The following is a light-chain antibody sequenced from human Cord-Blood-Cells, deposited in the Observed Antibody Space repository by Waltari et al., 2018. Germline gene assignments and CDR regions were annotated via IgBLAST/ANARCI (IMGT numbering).Light chain of an antibody. CDR1: QSISSW. CDR3: QQYNSYSRT. Sequence: DIKMTQSPSTLSASVGDRVTITCRASQSISSWLAWYQQKPGKAPKLLIYKASSLESGVPSRFSGSGSGTEFTLTISSLQPDDFATYYYQQYNSYSRTFGQGTKVEIK. J-gene: IGKJ1*01. CDR2: KAS. V-gene: IGKV1-5*03.